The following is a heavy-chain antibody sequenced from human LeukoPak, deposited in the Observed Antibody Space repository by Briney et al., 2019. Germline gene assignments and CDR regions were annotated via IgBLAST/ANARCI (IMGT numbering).Heavy chain of an antibody. CDR3: ASHRRSHGSEY. D-gene: IGHD3-10*01. CDR2: VYYSGST. CDR1: GLSFEHYF. J-gene: IGHJ4*02. V-gene: IGHV4-59*08. Sequence: SETLSLTCTVSGLSFEHYFWSWIRQPPGKGLEWVGYVYYSGSTDYSPSLVSRLTISADTSKNQFSLKLRSVTAADTAVYYCASHRRSHGSEYWGQGTLVTVSS.